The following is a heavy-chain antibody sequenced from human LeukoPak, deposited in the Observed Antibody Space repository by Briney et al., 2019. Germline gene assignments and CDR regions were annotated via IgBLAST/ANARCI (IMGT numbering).Heavy chain of an antibody. CDR3: ARASPPGYFDWFSNYYYYGMDV. CDR1: GGSISSYY. CDR2: IYYSGST. V-gene: IGHV4-59*01. J-gene: IGHJ6*02. D-gene: IGHD3-9*01. Sequence: SETLSLTCTVSGGSISSYYWSWIRQPPGKGLEWIGYIYYSGSTNYNLSLKSRVTISVDTSKNQFSLKLSSVTAADTAVYYCARASPPGYFDWFSNYYYYGMDVWGQGTTVTVSS.